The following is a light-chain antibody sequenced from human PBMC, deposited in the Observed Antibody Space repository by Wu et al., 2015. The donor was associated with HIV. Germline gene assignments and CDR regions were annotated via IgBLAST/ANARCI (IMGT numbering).Light chain of an antibody. V-gene: IGKV3-20*01. CDR2: GVS. CDR1: QSVSSNY. CDR3: QQYDNSPPWT. Sequence: EIVLTQSPGTLSLSPGERATLSCRASQSVSSNYLTWYQQKPGQAPRLVIYGVSSRATGIPDRFSGSGSGTDFTLTISRLEPEDFAVYYCQQYDNSPPWTFGQGTRVEVK. J-gene: IGKJ1*01.